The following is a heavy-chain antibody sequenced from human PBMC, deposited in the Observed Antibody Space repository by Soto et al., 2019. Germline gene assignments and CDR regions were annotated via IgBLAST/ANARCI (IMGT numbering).Heavy chain of an antibody. Sequence: ASVKVSCKASGYTFPNYGITWVRQAPGQGLEWMGWISAYKTNIKYAQKFQGRVTLTTDTSTSTAYMELRSLRSDDTAIYYCVRDSDGSGAYYTDFWGQGTLVTVSS. CDR1: GYTFPNYG. CDR3: VRDSDGSGAYYTDF. D-gene: IGHD3-10*01. V-gene: IGHV1-18*01. CDR2: ISAYKTNI. J-gene: IGHJ4*02.